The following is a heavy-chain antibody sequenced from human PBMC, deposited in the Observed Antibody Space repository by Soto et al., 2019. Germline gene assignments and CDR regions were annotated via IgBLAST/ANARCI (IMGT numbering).Heavy chain of an antibody. D-gene: IGHD6-6*01. Sequence: PGESLKISCKGSGYRFTSYWIAWVRQVPGRGLEWMGIVYPEDSDTVYSPSFQGQVTISVDKSTTTAYLHWSSLKASDSAMYYCATEGRHLVLDYWGQGTLVTVSS. CDR3: ATEGRHLVLDY. CDR1: GYRFTSYW. CDR2: VYPEDSDT. V-gene: IGHV5-51*01. J-gene: IGHJ4*02.